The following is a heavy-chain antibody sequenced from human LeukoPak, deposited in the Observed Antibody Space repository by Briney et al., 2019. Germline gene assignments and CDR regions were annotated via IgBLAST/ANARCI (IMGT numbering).Heavy chain of an antibody. D-gene: IGHD6-13*01. J-gene: IGHJ6*03. CDR1: GFTVSSNY. V-gene: IGHV3-48*01. Sequence: GGSLRLSCAASGFTVSSNYMSWVRQAPGKGLEWVSYISSSSSTIYYADSVKGRFTISRDNAKNSLYLQMNSLRAEDTAVYYCARVTGYSSSWYREDYYYYMDVWGKGTTVTVSS. CDR2: ISSSSSTI. CDR3: ARVTGYSSSWYREDYYYYMDV.